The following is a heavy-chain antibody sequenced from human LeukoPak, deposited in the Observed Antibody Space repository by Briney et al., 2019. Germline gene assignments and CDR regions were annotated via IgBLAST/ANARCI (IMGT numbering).Heavy chain of an antibody. CDR3: ARVYGDYPFDY. CDR1: GYTFTSYY. CDR2: INPSGGST. J-gene: IGHJ4*02. Sequence: GASVKVSCKASGYTFTSYYMHWVRQAPGQGLEWMGIINPSGGSTSYAQKFQGRVTMTRDTSTSTVYMELRSLRSDDTAVYYCARVYGDYPFDYWGQGTLVTVSS. V-gene: IGHV1-46*01. D-gene: IGHD4-17*01.